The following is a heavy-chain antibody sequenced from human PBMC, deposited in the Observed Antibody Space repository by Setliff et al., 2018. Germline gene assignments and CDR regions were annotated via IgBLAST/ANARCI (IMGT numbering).Heavy chain of an antibody. CDR1: GFTFGSYT. CDR2: ISSSSHNI. V-gene: IGHV3-21*04. Sequence: PGGSLRLSCVASGFTFGSYTMDWVRQAPGKGLEWVSHISSSSHNIHYADSGKGRFTISRDNAKNLLSLQMNSLRVEDTALYYCVKDMAGSYFDGRFDYWGPGTLVTVSS. CDR3: VKDMAGSYFDGRFDY. D-gene: IGHD1-26*01. J-gene: IGHJ4*02.